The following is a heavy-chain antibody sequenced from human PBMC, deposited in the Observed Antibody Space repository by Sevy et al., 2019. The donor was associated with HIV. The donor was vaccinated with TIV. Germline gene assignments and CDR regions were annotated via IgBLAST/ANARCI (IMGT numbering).Heavy chain of an antibody. CDR1: GFTFRNYN. D-gene: IGHD2-2*01. V-gene: IGHV3-21*01. CDR3: TRDYVIPTSIDYYYYGMDV. CDR2: IGSSSTYI. Sequence: GGSLRLSCAASGFTFRNYNMIWVRQAPGKGLEWVSSIGSSSTYIYYADSLKGRFTISRDNAKNTLYLQMNSLRAEDTAVYYCTRDYVIPTSIDYYYYGMDVWGQGTTVTVSS. J-gene: IGHJ6*02.